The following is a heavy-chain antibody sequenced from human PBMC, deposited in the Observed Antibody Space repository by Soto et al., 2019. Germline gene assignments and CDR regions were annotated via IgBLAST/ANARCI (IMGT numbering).Heavy chain of an antibody. D-gene: IGHD6-25*01. Sequence: GASVKVSCKASGYIFTRYDINWVRQAAGQGLEWMGWMNPISHNRGYAQKFQGRVTMTMDTSISTAYMELNNLRYEDTAVYYCARAAASLDPWGQGTLVTVS. CDR2: MNPISHNR. CDR3: ARAAASLDP. CDR1: GYIFTRYD. V-gene: IGHV1-8*01. J-gene: IGHJ5*02.